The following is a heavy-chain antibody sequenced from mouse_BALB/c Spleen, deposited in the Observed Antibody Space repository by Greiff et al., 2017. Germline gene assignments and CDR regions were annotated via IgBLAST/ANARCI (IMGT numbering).Heavy chain of an antibody. Sequence: EVKLQESGGGLVKPGGSLKLSCAASGFTFSSYTMSWVRQTPEKRLEWVATISSCGSYTYYPDSVKGRFTISRDNAKNILYLQMSSLKSEDTAMYYCTRDGFDYWGQGTTLTVSS. CDR1: GFTFSSYT. J-gene: IGHJ2*01. CDR3: TRDGFDY. V-gene: IGHV5-6-4*01. CDR2: ISSCGSYT.